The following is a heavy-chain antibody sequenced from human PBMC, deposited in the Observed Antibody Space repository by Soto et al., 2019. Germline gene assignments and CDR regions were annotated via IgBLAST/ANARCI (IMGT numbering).Heavy chain of an antibody. CDR3: ARGLITTPLRYFDWSGYYYYGMDV. D-gene: IGHD3-9*01. CDR1: GYTFTSYD. V-gene: IGHV1-8*01. CDR2: MNPNSGNT. J-gene: IGHJ6*02. Sequence: GASVKVSCKASGYTFTSYDINWVRQATGQGLEWMGWMNPNSGNTGYAQKFQGRVTMTRNTSISTAYMELSSLRSEDTAVYYCARGLITTPLRYFDWSGYYYYGMDVWGQGTTVTVSS.